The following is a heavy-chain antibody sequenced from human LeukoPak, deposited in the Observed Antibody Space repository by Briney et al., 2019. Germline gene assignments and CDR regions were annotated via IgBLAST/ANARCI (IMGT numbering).Heavy chain of an antibody. Sequence: PGGSLRLSCAASGFTFSSYSMNWVRQAPGKGLEWVSYISSSSSTIYYADSVKGRFTISRDNAKNSLYLQMSSLRAEDTAVYYCARDGGNFDYWGQGTLVTISS. J-gene: IGHJ4*02. V-gene: IGHV3-48*04. CDR2: ISSSSSTI. CDR3: ARDGGNFDY. CDR1: GFTFSSYS. D-gene: IGHD2-15*01.